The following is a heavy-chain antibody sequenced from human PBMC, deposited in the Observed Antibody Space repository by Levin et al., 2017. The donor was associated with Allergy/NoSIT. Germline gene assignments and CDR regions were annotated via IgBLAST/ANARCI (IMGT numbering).Heavy chain of an antibody. Sequence: GESLKISCKGSGYSFTSYWIGWVRQMPGKGLEWMGIIYPGDSDTRYSPSFQGQVTISADKSISTAYLQWSSLKASDTAMYYCARHVVVAASEGYYYYMDVWGKGTTVTVTS. CDR2: IYPGDSDT. J-gene: IGHJ6*03. V-gene: IGHV5-51*01. CDR3: ARHVVVAASEGYYYYMDV. D-gene: IGHD2-15*01. CDR1: GYSFTSYW.